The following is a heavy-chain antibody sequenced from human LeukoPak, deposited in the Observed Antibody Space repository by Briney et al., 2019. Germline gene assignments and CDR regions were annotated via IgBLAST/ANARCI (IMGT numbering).Heavy chain of an antibody. V-gene: IGHV3-11*06. CDR1: GFTFNDFW. Sequence: TGGSLRLSCEASGFTFNDFWMSWVRQAPGKGLECVSYISSSSSYTNYADSVKGRFTISRDNAKNSLYLQMNSLRAEDTAVYYCARGPSSGSYYYYGMDVWGQGTTVTVSS. J-gene: IGHJ6*02. CDR2: ISSSSSYT. CDR3: ARGPSSGSYYYYGMDV. D-gene: IGHD1-14*01.